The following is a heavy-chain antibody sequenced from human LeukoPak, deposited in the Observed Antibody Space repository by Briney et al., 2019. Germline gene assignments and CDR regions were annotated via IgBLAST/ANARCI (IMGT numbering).Heavy chain of an antibody. J-gene: IGHJ3*02. CDR1: GGSISSGGYY. Sequence: TLSLTCTVSGGSISSGGYYWSWIRQHPGQGLEWIGYIYCSGSTYYNPSLKSRVTISVDTSKNQFSLKLSSVTAADTAVYYCASLRENDAFDIWGQGTMVTVSS. V-gene: IGHV4-31*03. D-gene: IGHD1-1*01. CDR2: IYCSGST. CDR3: ASLRENDAFDI.